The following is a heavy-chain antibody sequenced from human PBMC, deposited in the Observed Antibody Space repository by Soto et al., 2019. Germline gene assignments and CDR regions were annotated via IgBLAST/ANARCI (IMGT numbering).Heavy chain of an antibody. CDR3: ARDLAVRGVIIPAFDI. V-gene: IGHV3-21*01. J-gene: IGHJ3*02. CDR2: ISSSSSYI. Sequence: PGGSLRLSCAASGFTFSSYSMNWVRQAPGKGLEWVSSISSSSSYIYYADSVKGRFTISRDNAKNSLYLQMNSLRAEDTAVYYCARDLAVRGVIIPAFDIWGQGTMVTVSS. CDR1: GFTFSSYS. D-gene: IGHD3-10*02.